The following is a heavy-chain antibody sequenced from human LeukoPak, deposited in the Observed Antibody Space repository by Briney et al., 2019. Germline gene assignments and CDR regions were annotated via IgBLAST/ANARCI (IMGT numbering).Heavy chain of an antibody. J-gene: IGHJ6*02. CDR3: ARVSTLALHYYGMDV. Sequence: SETLSLTCTVSGGSISSYYWSWIRQPPGKGLEWIGYIYYSGSTNYNPSLKSRVTISVDTSKNQFSPKLSSVTAADTAVYYCARVSTLALHYYGMDVWGQGTTVTVSS. CDR1: GGSISSYY. D-gene: IGHD6-13*01. V-gene: IGHV4-59*01. CDR2: IYYSGST.